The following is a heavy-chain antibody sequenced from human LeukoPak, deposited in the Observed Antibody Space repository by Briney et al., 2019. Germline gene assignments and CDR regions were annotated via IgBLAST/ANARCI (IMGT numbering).Heavy chain of an antibody. J-gene: IGHJ4*02. CDR1: GYTFTSCG. Sequence: ASVKVSCKASGYTFTSCGISWVRQAPGQGLEWMGWISAYNGNTNYAQKLQGRVTMTTDTSTSTAYMELRSLRSDDTAVYYCARGGAEYDFWSGYYRGAQYYFDYWGQGTLVTVSS. D-gene: IGHD3-3*01. V-gene: IGHV1-18*01. CDR2: ISAYNGNT. CDR3: ARGGAEYDFWSGYYRGAQYYFDY.